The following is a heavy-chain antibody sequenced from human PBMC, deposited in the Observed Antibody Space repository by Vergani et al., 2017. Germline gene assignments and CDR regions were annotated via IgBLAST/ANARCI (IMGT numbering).Heavy chain of an antibody. CDR3: ARVNTETNGHLYYYYYMDV. CDR2: IDHTVRP. V-gene: IGHV4-34*01. D-gene: IGHD4-11*01. Sequence: QVQLQQWGGGLLKPSETLSLTCVVNGGSFTSYHWTWIRQSPGEGLEWVGDIDHTVRPDYNPSLKSRLTMSVDKSRNQFSLTINSVTATDTAIYFFARVNTETNGHLYYYYYMDVWGQGTAVTVS. CDR1: GGSFTSYH. J-gene: IGHJ6*03.